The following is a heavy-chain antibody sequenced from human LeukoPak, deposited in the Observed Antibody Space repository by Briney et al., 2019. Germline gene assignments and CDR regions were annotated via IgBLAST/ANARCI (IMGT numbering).Heavy chain of an antibody. D-gene: IGHD5-12*01. J-gene: IGHJ5*02. V-gene: IGHV1-8*01. CDR2: MNPNSGNT. Sequence: GASVKVSCKASGYTFTSYDINWVRQATGQGLEWMGWMNPNSGNTGYAQKFQGRVTMTRNTSISTAYMELSRLRSEDTAVYYCARENYYSGYDLRWFDPWGQGTLVTVSS. CDR1: GYTFTSYD. CDR3: ARENYYSGYDLRWFDP.